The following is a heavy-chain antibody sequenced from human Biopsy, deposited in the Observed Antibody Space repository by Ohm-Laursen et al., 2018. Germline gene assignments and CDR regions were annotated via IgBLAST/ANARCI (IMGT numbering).Heavy chain of an antibody. J-gene: IGHJ2*01. V-gene: IGHV4-59*07. D-gene: IGHD6-19*01. Sequence: SDTLSLTCTVSRRPISSYYWSWIRQPPGKGLEWIGYMSNSGSTNYNPSLKTRVTISLDTPKNQFSLKLSSVTAADTAVYYCVRVSVAAYTLPLWFFDLWGRGPLVTVSS. CDR3: VRVSVAAYTLPLWFFDL. CDR2: MSNSGST. CDR1: RRPISSYY.